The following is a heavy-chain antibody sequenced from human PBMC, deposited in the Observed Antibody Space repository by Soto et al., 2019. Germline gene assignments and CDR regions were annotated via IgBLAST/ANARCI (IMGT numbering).Heavy chain of an antibody. CDR1: GGSISSYY. CDR3: ARAGGSSWYFDY. D-gene: IGHD6-13*01. J-gene: IGHJ4*02. V-gene: IGHV4-59*01. Sequence: QVQLQESGPGLVKPSETLSLTCPVSGGSISSYYWSWIRQPPGKGLEWIGYIYYSGSTNYNPSLKSLVTISVDTSKNQFSLKLSSVTAADTAVYYCARAGGSSWYFDYWGQGTLVTVSS. CDR2: IYYSGST.